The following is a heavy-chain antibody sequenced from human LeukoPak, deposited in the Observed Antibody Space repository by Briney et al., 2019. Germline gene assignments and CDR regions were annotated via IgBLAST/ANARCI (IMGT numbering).Heavy chain of an antibody. D-gene: IGHD3-22*01. CDR3: ARDMASDDSSGYYPNWFDP. Sequence: SLRLGCAASGCTGSSNYMSGVRQDKGKGLEWVSVIYSGGSTYYADSVKGRFTISRDNSKNTLYLQMNSLRAEDTAVYYCARDMASDDSSGYYPNWFDPWGQGTLVTVSS. CDR1: GCTGSSNY. J-gene: IGHJ5*02. CDR2: IYSGGST. V-gene: IGHV3-53*01.